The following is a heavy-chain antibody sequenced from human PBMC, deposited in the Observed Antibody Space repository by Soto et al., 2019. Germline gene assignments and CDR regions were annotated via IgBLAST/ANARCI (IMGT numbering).Heavy chain of an antibody. CDR3: ARVYSSGWSFYYGTDV. J-gene: IGHJ6*02. Sequence: PSQTLSLTCAIFGDSLSSNSAIWNWFRQSPSRGLEWLGRTYYTSKWYNDYAVSVKSRISINPDTSKNQVSLQLNSVTPEDTAVYYCARVYSSGWSFYYGTDVWGQVTTVTVSS. V-gene: IGHV6-1*01. CDR1: GDSLSSNSAI. CDR2: TYYTSKWYN. D-gene: IGHD6-19*01.